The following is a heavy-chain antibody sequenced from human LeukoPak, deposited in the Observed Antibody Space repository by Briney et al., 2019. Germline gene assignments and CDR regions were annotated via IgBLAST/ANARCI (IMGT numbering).Heavy chain of an antibody. Sequence: SETLSLTCTVSGGSISSSSYYWGWIRQPPGKGLEWIGSIYYSGSTYYNPSLKSRVTISVDTSKNQFSLKVSSVTAADTAVYYCARLGGNQVLYYFDYWGRGTLVTVSS. J-gene: IGHJ4*02. D-gene: IGHD1-14*01. V-gene: IGHV4-39*01. CDR1: GGSISSSSYY. CDR2: IYYSGST. CDR3: ARLGGNQVLYYFDY.